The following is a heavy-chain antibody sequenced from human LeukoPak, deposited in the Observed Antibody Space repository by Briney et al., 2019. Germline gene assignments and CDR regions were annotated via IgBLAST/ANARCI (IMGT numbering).Heavy chain of an antibody. CDR2: INHSGST. CDR1: GGSFSGYY. CDR3: ARVGYYYGPGSYYFDY. Sequence: SETLSLTCAVYGGSFSGYYWSWIRQPPGKGLEWIGEINHSGSTNYNPSLKSRVTISVDTSKNQFSLKLSSVTAADTAVYYCARVGYYYGPGSYYFDYWGQGTLVTVSS. V-gene: IGHV4-34*01. J-gene: IGHJ4*02. D-gene: IGHD3-10*01.